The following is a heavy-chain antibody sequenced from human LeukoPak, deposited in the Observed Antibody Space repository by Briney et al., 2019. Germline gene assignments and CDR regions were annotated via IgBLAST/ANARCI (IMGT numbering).Heavy chain of an antibody. J-gene: IGHJ5*02. Sequence: GALRLSCATYGFTFRTFWMHWVRQAPGKGLVWVSRINSDGSSTNYADSVKGRFTISRDNAKNTLYLQMSGLRVEDTAVYYCARGGRGPDLWGQGTLVTVSS. CDR2: INSDGSST. V-gene: IGHV3-74*01. D-gene: IGHD3/OR15-3a*01. CDR3: ARGGRGPDL. CDR1: GFTFRTFW.